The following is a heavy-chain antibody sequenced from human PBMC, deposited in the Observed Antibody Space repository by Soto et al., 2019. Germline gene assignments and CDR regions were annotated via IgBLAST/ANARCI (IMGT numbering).Heavy chain of an antibody. Sequence: HGESLKISCKGSGYSFTSYWISWVRQMPGKGLEWMGRIDPSDSYTNYSPSFQGHDTISADKSISTAYLQWSSLKASDTAMYYCATDFPSSSWYPGWGQGTMVTVSS. V-gene: IGHV5-10-1*01. D-gene: IGHD6-13*01. CDR2: IDPSDSYT. J-gene: IGHJ3*01. CDR1: GYSFTSYW. CDR3: ATDFPSSSWYPG.